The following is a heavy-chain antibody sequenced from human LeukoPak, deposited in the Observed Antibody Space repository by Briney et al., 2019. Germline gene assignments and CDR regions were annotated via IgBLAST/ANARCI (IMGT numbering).Heavy chain of an antibody. V-gene: IGHV3-23*01. J-gene: IGHJ4*02. CDR1: GFTFTSYS. CDR3: ARGNPPNDPLDY. Sequence: GGSLRLSCAASGFTFTSYSMNWVRQAPGKGLEWVSTISGGGGSTYYADSVKGRFTISRDNSKNTVYLQMNRMRVEDTAVYYCARGNPPNDPLDYWGQGTLVTVSS. CDR2: ISGGGGST.